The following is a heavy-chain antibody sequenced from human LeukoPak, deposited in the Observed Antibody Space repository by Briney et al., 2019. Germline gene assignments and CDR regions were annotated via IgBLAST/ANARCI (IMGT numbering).Heavy chain of an antibody. D-gene: IGHD6-13*01. CDR2: TNPIFGTA. CDR3: AREVGHSIAAPGATDDY. Sequence: ASVKISCKASGGTLTNYFISWVRQAPGQGLEWMGGTNPIFGTANYADKFQGRVTITADESTSTAYMEVSSLRSEDTAVYYCAREVGHSIAAPGATDDYWGQGTLVTVSA. V-gene: IGHV1-69*01. J-gene: IGHJ4*02. CDR1: GGTLTNYF.